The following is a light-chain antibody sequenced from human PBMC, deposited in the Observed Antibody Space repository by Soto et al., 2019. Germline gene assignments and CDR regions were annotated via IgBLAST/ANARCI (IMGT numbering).Light chain of an antibody. CDR1: SFNSGSNT. V-gene: IGLV1-44*01. CDR2: TNT. Sequence: QSVLAQPPAASGTPGQRVSICCSGSSFNSGSNTVNWYQHLPGTAPTLLIPTNTQWPSGVPDRFSGSKSCTSASLTISGLQSEDEADYYCAASYDSMNGYVFGPGTTVTVL. CDR3: AASYDSMNGYV. J-gene: IGLJ1*01.